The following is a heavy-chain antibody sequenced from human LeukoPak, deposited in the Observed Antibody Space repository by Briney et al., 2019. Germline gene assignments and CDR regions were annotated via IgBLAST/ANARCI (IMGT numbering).Heavy chain of an antibody. D-gene: IGHD3-22*01. CDR3: AKCATYYYDSSDYYDS. Sequence: PGGSLRLSCAASGFTFSSYGMHWVRQAPGKGLEWVAFIRYDGSNKYYADSVKGRFTISRDNSKNTLYLQMNSLRAEDTAVYYCAKCATYYYDSSDYYDSWGQGTLVTVSS. V-gene: IGHV3-30*02. J-gene: IGHJ5*01. CDR2: IRYDGSNK. CDR1: GFTFSSYG.